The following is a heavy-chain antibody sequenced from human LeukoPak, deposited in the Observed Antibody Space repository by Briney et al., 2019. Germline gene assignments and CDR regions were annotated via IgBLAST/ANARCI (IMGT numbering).Heavy chain of an antibody. CDR1: GYTFTGYY. CDR3: ARIGNWGRKRGADAFDI. D-gene: IGHD7-27*01. Sequence: ASVKVSCKASGYTFTGYYMHWVRQAPGQGFEWMGWINPNSGGTNYAQKFQGRVTMTRDTSISTAYMELSRLRSDDTAVYYCARIGNWGRKRGADAFDIWGQGTMVTVSS. J-gene: IGHJ3*02. CDR2: INPNSGGT. V-gene: IGHV1-2*02.